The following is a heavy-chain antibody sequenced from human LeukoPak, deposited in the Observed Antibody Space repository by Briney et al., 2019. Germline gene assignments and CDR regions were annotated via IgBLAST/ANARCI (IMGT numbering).Heavy chain of an antibody. CDR2: ISYDGSNK. Sequence: PGRFLRLSCAASGFTFSSYGMHWVRQAPGKGLEWVAVISYDGSNKYYADSVKGRFTISRDNSKNTLYLQMNSLRAEDTAVYYCAKVDYLGESAAGYYFDYWGQGTLVTVSS. CDR1: GFTFSSYG. D-gene: IGHD6-13*01. V-gene: IGHV3-30*18. CDR3: AKVDYLGESAAGYYFDY. J-gene: IGHJ4*02.